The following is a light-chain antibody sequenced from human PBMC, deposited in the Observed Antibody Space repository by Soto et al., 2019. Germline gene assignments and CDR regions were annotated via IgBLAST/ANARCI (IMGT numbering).Light chain of an antibody. CDR2: DAS. V-gene: IGKV3D-15*02. CDR1: QAIRSF. CDR3: QQYHSLPTT. Sequence: MIKHSASMAFSFAEERATLSCSASQAIRSFLAWYQQKPGLAPRLIIYDASTTAAGIPDRISGSGSGTEFTLTINSVQPEDFAVYYCQQYHSLPTTFGQGTRLEIK. J-gene: IGKJ5*01.